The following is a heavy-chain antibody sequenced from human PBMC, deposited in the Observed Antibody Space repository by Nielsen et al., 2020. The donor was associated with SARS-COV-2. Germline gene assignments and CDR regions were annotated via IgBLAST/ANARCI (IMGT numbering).Heavy chain of an antibody. D-gene: IGHD3-10*01. CDR3: ARDYYGSGRLQNYYYGMDV. V-gene: IGHV4-59*13. CDR1: GGSISSYY. CDR2: IYYSGST. J-gene: IGHJ6*02. Sequence: SETLSLTCTVSGGSISSYYWSWIRQPPGKGLEWIGYIYYSGSTNYNPSLKSRVTISVDTSKNQFSLKLSSVTAADTAVCYCARDYYGSGRLQNYYYGMDVWGQGTTVTVSS.